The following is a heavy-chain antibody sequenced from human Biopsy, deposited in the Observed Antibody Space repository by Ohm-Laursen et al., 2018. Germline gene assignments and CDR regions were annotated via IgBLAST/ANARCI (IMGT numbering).Heavy chain of an antibody. CDR3: ARDSRGGHLNTTLITGKNLDS. Sequence: TLSLTCTVSPVSISNYYWTWIRQSPGKGLEWIGYIYYTGSTNYNPSVKSRVTISVDTSTNQFSLKLNSVPAADTAVYFCARDSRGGHLNTTLITGKNLDSWGQGILVTVSS. CDR1: PVSISNYY. D-gene: IGHD3-16*01. V-gene: IGHV4-59*01. J-gene: IGHJ4*02. CDR2: IYYTGST.